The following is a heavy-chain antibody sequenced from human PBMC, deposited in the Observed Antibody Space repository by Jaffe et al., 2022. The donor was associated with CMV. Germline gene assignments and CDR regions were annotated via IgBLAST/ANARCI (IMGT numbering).Heavy chain of an antibody. CDR1: GFTFSSYS. V-gene: IGHV3-21*01. Sequence: EVQLVESGGGLVKPGGSLRLSCAASGFTFSSYSMNWVRQAPGKGLEWVSSISSSSSYIYYADSVKGRFTISRDNAKNSLYLQMNSLRAEDTAVYYCARDHYYGSGSWELIDYWGQGTLVTVSS. J-gene: IGHJ4*02. CDR3: ARDHYYGSGSWELIDY. CDR2: ISSSSSYI. D-gene: IGHD3-10*01.